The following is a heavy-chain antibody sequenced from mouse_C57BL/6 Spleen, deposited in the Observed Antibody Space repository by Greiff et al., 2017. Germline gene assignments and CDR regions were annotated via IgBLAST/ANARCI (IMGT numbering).Heavy chain of an antibody. CDR2: INPGSGGT. J-gene: IGHJ2*01. CDR1: GYSFTNYL. V-gene: IGHV1-54*01. Sequence: QVQLQQSGAELVRPGTSVKVSCKASGYSFTNYLIEWVKQRPGQGLEWIGVINPGSGGTNYNEKFKGKATLTADKSSSTAYMQLSSLTAEDSAVYCCARSGGSRTFDYWGQGTTLPVSS. CDR3: ARSGGSRTFDY. D-gene: IGHD1-1*01.